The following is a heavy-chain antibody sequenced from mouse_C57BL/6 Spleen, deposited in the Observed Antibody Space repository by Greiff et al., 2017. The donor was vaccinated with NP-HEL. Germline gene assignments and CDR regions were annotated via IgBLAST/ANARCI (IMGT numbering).Heavy chain of an antibody. D-gene: IGHD2-3*01. J-gene: IGHJ1*03. CDR2: ISYDGSN. V-gene: IGHV3-6*01. CDR3: ARGYEGYFDV. Sequence: ESGPGLVKPSQSLSLTCSVTGYSITSGYYWNWIRQFPGNKLEWMGYISYDGSNNYNPSLKNRISITCDTSKNQFFLKLNSVTTEDTATYYCARGYEGYFDVWGTGTTVTVSS. CDR1: GYSITSGYY.